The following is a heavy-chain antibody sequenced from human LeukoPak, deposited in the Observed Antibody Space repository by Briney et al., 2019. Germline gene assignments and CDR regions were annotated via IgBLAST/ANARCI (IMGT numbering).Heavy chain of an antibody. CDR2: ISSSSSYI. D-gene: IGHD1-26*01. Sequence: GGSLRLSCAASGFTFSSYSMNWVRQAPGKGLEWVSSISSSSSYIYYADSVKGRFTISRDNAKNSLYLQMNSLRAEDTAVYYCARDLWSGSSPYYYGMDVWGQGTTVTVSS. CDR3: ARDLWSGSSPYYYGMDV. J-gene: IGHJ6*02. CDR1: GFTFSSYS. V-gene: IGHV3-21*01.